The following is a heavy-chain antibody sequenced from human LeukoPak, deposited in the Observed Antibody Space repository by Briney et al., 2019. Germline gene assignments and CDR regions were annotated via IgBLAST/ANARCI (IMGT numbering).Heavy chain of an antibody. CDR1: GDSISSSSRY. V-gene: IGHV4-39*07. J-gene: IGHJ3*02. Sequence: SETLSLTCTVSGDSISSSSRYWGWIRQPPGKGLEWIGYIYHSGSTYYNPSLKSRVTISVDRSKNQFSLKLSSVTAADTAVYYCARDGGCSSTSCYYAFDIWGQGTMVTVSS. CDR2: IYHSGST. D-gene: IGHD2-2*01. CDR3: ARDGGCSSTSCYYAFDI.